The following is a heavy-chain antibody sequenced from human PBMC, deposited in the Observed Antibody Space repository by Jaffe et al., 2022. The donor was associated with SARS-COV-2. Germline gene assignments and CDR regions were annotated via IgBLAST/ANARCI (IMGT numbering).Heavy chain of an antibody. J-gene: IGHJ4*02. CDR1: GYTFTGYY. CDR2: INPNSGGT. D-gene: IGHD2-15*01. CDR3: ARDPDRYCSGGSCRREGYFDY. Sequence: QVQLVQSGAEVKKPGASVKVSCKASGYTFTGYYMHWVRQAPGQGLEWMGWINPNSGGTNYAQKFQGRVTMTRDTSISTAYMELSRLRSDDTAVYYCARDPDRYCSGGSCRREGYFDYWGQGTLVTVSS. V-gene: IGHV1-2*02.